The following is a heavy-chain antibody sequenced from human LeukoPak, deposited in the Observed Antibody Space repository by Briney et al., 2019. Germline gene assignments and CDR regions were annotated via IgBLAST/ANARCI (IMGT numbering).Heavy chain of an antibody. D-gene: IGHD6-25*01. Sequence: PGRSLRLSYAASGFTFDDYAMHWVRRAPGKGLEWGSGISWNSGSIGYADSVKGRFTISRDNAKNSLYLQMNSLRAEDTALYYCAKDARPYSSAEGFDPWGQGTLVTVSS. CDR3: AKDARPYSSAEGFDP. CDR1: GFTFDDYA. CDR2: ISWNSGSI. V-gene: IGHV3-9*01. J-gene: IGHJ5*02.